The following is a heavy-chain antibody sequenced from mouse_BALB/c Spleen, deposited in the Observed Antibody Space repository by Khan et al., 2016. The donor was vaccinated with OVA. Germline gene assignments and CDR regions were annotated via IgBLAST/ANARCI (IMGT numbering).Heavy chain of an antibody. CDR1: GFNIKDYY. V-gene: IGHV14-1*02. J-gene: IGHJ3*01. CDR2: IDPDNGNT. Sequence: EVQLVESGAELVRPGALVKLSCKASGFNIKDYYILWVKQRPEQGLEWIGWIDPDNGNTIYDPKFQAKAFITAYTSSNTAYLKLSSLTSEDTAVYYCSRRGYGNYWFAYWGQGTLVTVSA. D-gene: IGHD2-1*01. CDR3: SRRGYGNYWFAY.